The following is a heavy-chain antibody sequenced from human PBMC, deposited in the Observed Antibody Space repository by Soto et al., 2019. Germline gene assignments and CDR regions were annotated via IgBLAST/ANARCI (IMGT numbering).Heavy chain of an antibody. CDR2: INHSGST. CDR3: ARSRYYYGSGSYRLRNYFDY. V-gene: IGHV4-34*01. Sequence: SETLSLTCAVYGGSFSGYYWSWIRQPPGKGLEWIGEINHSGSTNYNPSLKSRVTISVDTSKNQFSLKLSSVTAADTAVYYFARSRYYYGSGSYRLRNYFDYWGQGTLVTVSS. J-gene: IGHJ4*02. D-gene: IGHD3-10*01. CDR1: GGSFSGYY.